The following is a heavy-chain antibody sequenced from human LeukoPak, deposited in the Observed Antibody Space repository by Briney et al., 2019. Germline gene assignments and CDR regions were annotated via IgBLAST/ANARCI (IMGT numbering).Heavy chain of an antibody. CDR1: GYTFTGYY. D-gene: IGHD7-27*01. CDR3: ARVTGSASGPFSPSYYYYMDV. CDR2: INPNSGGT. J-gene: IGHJ6*03. Sequence: ASVEVSCKASGYTFTGYYMHWVRQAPGQGLEWMGWINPNSGGTNYAQKFQGRVTMTRDTSISTAYMELSRLRSEDTAVYYCARVTGSASGPFSPSYYYYMDVWGKGTTVTVSS. V-gene: IGHV1-2*02.